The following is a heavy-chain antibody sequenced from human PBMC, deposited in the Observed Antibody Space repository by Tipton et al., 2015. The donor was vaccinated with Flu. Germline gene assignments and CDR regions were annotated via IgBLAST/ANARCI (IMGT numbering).Heavy chain of an antibody. D-gene: IGHD1-1*01. V-gene: IGHV4-39*07. CDR1: GASVNIENSY. CDR3: AGGNWNSNYDNWFDP. CDR2: IYNTGPT. J-gene: IGHJ5*02. Sequence: TLSLTCTVSGASVNIENSYWVWIRKSLGRGLEWIGTIYNTGPTTSDPSLKSRVTVSLDMSKNQFSLNVSLVTAADTATYFCAGGNWNSNYDNWFDPWGQGTPVVVSP.